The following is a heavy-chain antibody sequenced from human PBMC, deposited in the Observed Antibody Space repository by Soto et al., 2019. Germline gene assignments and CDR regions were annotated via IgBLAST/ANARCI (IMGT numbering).Heavy chain of an antibody. CDR1: GGTFSSYA. CDR3: ARTTAAASNYYYYYGMDV. CDR2: IIPIFGTA. V-gene: IGHV1-69*13. J-gene: IGHJ6*02. D-gene: IGHD6-13*01. Sequence: SVKVSCKASGGTFSSYAISWVRQAPGQGLEWMGGIIPIFGTANYAQKFQGRVTITADESTSTAYMELSSLRSEDTAVYYCARTTAAASNYYYYYGMDVWRHGTTVTVSS.